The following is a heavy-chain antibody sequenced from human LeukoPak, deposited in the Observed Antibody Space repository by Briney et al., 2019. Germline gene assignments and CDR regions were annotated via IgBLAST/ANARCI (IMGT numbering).Heavy chain of an antibody. J-gene: IGHJ5*02. CDR1: GFTFSSYG. CDR3: AKAQGAAGSNWFDP. V-gene: IGHV3-23*01. D-gene: IGHD6-13*01. CDR2: ISGSGGST. Sequence: GGSLRLSCAASGFTFSSYGMHWVRQAPGKGLEWVSGISGSGGSTYYADSVKGRFTISRDNSKNTLYLQMNSLRAEDTAVYYCAKAQGAAGSNWFDPWGQGTLVTVSS.